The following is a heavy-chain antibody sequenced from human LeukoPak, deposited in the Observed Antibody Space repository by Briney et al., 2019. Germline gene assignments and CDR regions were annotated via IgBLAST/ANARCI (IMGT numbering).Heavy chain of an antibody. J-gene: IGHJ4*02. Sequence: GASVKVSCKASGYTFTGYYMHWVRQAPGQGLEWMGWINPNSGGTNYAQEFQGRVTMTRDTSISTAYMELSRLRSDDTAVYYCARGPSKGMVRGVSLDYWGQGTLVTVSS. D-gene: IGHD3-10*01. CDR1: GYTFTGYY. CDR2: INPNSGGT. CDR3: ARGPSKGMVRGVSLDY. V-gene: IGHV1-2*02.